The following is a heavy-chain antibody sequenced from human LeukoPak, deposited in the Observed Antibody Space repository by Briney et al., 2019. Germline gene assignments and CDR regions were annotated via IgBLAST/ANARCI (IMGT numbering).Heavy chain of an antibody. CDR2: IKQDGSEK. CDR3: ARETPSDYYDSSGYPRAAVAFDI. D-gene: IGHD3-22*01. V-gene: IGHV3-7*01. J-gene: IGHJ3*02. CDR1: GFTFSSYW. Sequence: PGGSLRLSCAASGFTFSSYWMSWVRQAPGKGLEWVANIKQDGSEKYYVDSVKGRFTISSDNAKNSLYLQMNSLRAEDTAVYYCARETPSDYYDSSGYPRAAVAFDIWGQGTMVTVSS.